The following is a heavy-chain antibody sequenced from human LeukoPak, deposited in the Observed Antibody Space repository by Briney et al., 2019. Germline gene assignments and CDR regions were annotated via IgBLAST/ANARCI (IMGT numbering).Heavy chain of an antibody. CDR1: GGSFSSYY. J-gene: IGHJ4*02. V-gene: IGHV4-59*01. CDR2: IYHSGST. D-gene: IGHD3-9*01. CDR3: ARGPILRYFDWLFGPLDY. Sequence: SETLSLTCSVSGGSFSSYYWSWIWQPPGKGLEWIGYIYHSGSTNYNPSLKSRVTISVDTSKNQCSLNLSSVTAADTAVYYCARGPILRYFDWLFGPLDYWGQGTLVTVSS.